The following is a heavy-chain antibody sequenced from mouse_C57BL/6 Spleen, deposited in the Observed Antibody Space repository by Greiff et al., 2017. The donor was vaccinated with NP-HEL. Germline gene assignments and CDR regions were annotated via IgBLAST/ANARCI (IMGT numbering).Heavy chain of an antibody. CDR2: IWRGGST. CDR1: GFSLTSYG. Sequence: VKLVESGPGLVQPSQSLSITCTVSGFSLTSYGVHWVRPSPGKGLEWLGVIWRGGSTDYNAAFMSRLSITKDNSNSQVFLKMNSLRADDTAIYDCAKNYGSSLRYFDYWGQGTTLTVSS. J-gene: IGHJ2*01. V-gene: IGHV2-5*01. CDR3: AKNYGSSLRYFDY. D-gene: IGHD1-1*01.